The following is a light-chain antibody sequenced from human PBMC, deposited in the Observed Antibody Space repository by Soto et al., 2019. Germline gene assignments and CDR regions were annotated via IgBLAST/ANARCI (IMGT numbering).Light chain of an antibody. V-gene: IGKV4-1*01. CDR3: QQYYDTPLT. J-gene: IGKJ3*01. Sequence: DIVMTQSPDSLAVSLGERATINCKSSQSVLYSSNNQNYLAWYQQKPGQPPKLLIYWASTRESGVPDRFSGRGSGTDFTLTISSLQAEDVAVYYCQQYYDTPLTFGPGTKVAIK. CDR2: WAS. CDR1: QSVLYSSNNQNY.